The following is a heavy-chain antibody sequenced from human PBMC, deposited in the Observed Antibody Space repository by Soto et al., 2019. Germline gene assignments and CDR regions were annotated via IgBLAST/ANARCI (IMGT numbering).Heavy chain of an antibody. V-gene: IGHV1-2*02. D-gene: IGHD6-19*01. CDR3: ARPRRIGVAARDPFDL. J-gene: IGHJ3*01. CDR2: SNPNTADT. Sequence: QVQLAQSGPELKKPGASVKVSCKASGYTFTAYYMHWVRQAPGQGLEWIGWSNPNTADTKYAQKLQGRLTLTRDTSVSTAYLAPTNLRSDDTAVYYWARPRRIGVAARDPFDLWGQGTLVTVSS. CDR1: GYTFTAYY.